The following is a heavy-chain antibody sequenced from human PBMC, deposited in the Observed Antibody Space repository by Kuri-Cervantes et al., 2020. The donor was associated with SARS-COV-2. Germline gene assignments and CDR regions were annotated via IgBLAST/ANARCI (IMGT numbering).Heavy chain of an antibody. CDR3: ARGGYYYDHAYYFDY. D-gene: IGHD3-22*01. Sequence: SETLSLTCAVYGGSFSGYYWSWIRQPPGKGLEWIGEINHSGSTNYNPSLKSRVTISVDTSKNQFSLKLSSVTAADTAVYYCARGGYYYDHAYYFDYWGQGTLVTVSS. J-gene: IGHJ4*02. V-gene: IGHV4-34*01. CDR2: INHSGST. CDR1: GGSFSGYY.